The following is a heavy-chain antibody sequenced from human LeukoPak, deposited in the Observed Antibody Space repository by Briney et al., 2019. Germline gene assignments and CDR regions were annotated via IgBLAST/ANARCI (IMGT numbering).Heavy chain of an antibody. J-gene: IGHJ3*02. CDR3: ARGDPTVTTTGSGGLDI. CDR1: GVTFSSYE. Sequence: GGSLRLSCAASGVTFSSYEMNWVRQAPGKGLEWVSYISSSGSIIHYADSVKGRFTISRDDAKNTLYLQMNSLRAEDTAVYYCARGDPTVTTTGSGGLDIWGQGTMVTVSS. CDR2: ISSSGSII. V-gene: IGHV3-48*03. D-gene: IGHD4-17*01.